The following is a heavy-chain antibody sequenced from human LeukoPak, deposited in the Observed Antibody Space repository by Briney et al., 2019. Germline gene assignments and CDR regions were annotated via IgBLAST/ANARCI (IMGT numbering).Heavy chain of an antibody. CDR3: ASYSGSYYWFDP. V-gene: IGHV4-39*07. CDR2: INHSGST. J-gene: IGHJ5*02. CDR1: GGSIFSSNSY. D-gene: IGHD1-26*01. Sequence: PSETLSLTCTVSGGSIFSSNSYWGWIRQPPGKGLEWIGEINHSGSTNYNPSLKSRVTISVDTSKNQFSLKLSSVTAADTAVYYCASYSGSYYWFDPWGQGTLVTVSS.